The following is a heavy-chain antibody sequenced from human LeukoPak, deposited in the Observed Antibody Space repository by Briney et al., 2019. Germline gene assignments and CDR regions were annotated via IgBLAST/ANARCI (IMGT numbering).Heavy chain of an antibody. J-gene: IGHJ6*03. CDR1: GYTFTSYD. CDR2: MNPNSGNT. V-gene: IGHV1-8*01. CDR3: ARGVVPLGVATGKVTKNYYYYMDV. D-gene: IGHD5-12*01. Sequence: ASVKVSCKASGYTFTSYDINWVRQATGQGLEWMGWMNPNSGNTGYAQKFQGRVTMTRNTSISTAYMELSSLRSEDTAVYYCARGVVPLGVATGKVTKNYYYYMDVWGKGTTVTVSS.